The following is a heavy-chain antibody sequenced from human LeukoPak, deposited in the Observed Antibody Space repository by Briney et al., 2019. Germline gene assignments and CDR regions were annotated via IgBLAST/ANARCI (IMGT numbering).Heavy chain of an antibody. CDR3: AGDTTVTSFGY. J-gene: IGHJ4*02. Sequence: SETLSLTCTVSGGSLSSYYWSWIRQPPGKGLEWIGYIYYSGTTNYNPSLKSRVTISLDTSKNQFSLKLNSVTTADTAVYYCAGDTTVTSFGYWGQGTLVTVSS. D-gene: IGHD4-11*01. CDR1: GGSLSSYY. CDR2: IYYSGTT. V-gene: IGHV4-59*01.